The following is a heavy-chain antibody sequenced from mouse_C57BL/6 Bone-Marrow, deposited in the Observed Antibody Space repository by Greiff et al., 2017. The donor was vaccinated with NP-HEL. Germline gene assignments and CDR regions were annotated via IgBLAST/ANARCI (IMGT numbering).Heavy chain of an antibody. CDR2: INPNNGGT. V-gene: IGHV1-22*01. D-gene: IGHD1-1*01. CDR1: GYTFTDYN. J-gene: IGHJ1*03. CDR3: ARSPFYYGSGDWYFDV. Sequence: EVQLQQSGPELVKPGASVKMSCKASGYTFTDYNMHWVKQSHGKSLEWIGYINPNNGGTSYNQKFKGKATLTVNKSSSTAYMERRSLTSEDSAVYYCARSPFYYGSGDWYFDVWGTGTTVTVSS.